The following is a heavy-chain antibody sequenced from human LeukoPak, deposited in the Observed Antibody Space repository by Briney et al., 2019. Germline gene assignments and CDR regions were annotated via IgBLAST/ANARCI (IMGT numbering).Heavy chain of an antibody. J-gene: IGHJ4*02. CDR1: GGSISSSSYY. V-gene: IGHV4-39*07. D-gene: IGHD6-13*01. CDR3: ARDRGIAAAGY. CDR2: IYYSGST. Sequence: PSETLSLTCTVSGGSISSSSYYWGWIRQPPGKGREWIGSIYYSGSTYYNPSLKSRVTISVDTSKNQFSLKLSSVTAADTAVYYCARDRGIAAAGYWGQGTLVTVSS.